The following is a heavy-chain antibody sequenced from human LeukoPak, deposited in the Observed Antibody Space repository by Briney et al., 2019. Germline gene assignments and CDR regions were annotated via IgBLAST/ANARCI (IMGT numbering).Heavy chain of an antibody. CDR2: INHSGST. D-gene: IGHD2-2*01. CDR1: GGSFSGYF. V-gene: IGHV4-34*01. J-gene: IGHJ4*02. CDR3: ARHRYGSATSCFGF. Sequence: SETLSLTCAVYGGSFSGYFWSWIRQPPGKGLEWIGEINHSGSTNYNPSLKSRVTISVDTSKNQFSLKLSSVTAADTAVYYCARHRYGSATSCFGFWGQGTLVTVSS.